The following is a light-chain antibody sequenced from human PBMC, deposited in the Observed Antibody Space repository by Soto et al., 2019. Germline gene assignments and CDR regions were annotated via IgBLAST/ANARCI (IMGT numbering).Light chain of an antibody. CDR3: QQYGSSPYT. CDR1: QSVSSSY. CDR2: GAS. J-gene: IGKJ2*01. Sequence: EIVLTQSPGTLSLSPGERATLSCRASQSVSSSYLAWYQQRPGQAPRLLIYGASSRAPGIPDRFSGSGSGTDFTLTISILEPEDVAVYYCQQYGSSPYTFGQGTKLEIK. V-gene: IGKV3-20*01.